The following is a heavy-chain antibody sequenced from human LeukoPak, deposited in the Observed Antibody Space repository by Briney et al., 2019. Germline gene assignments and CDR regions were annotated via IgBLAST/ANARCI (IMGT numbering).Heavy chain of an antibody. Sequence: GESLKISCKGSGYSFTSYWIGWVRQMPGKGLEWMGIIYPGDSDTRYSPSFQGQVTISADKSISTAYLQWSSLKASGTAMYYCARLGHCSSTSCYPYYYYMDVWGKGTTVTVSS. D-gene: IGHD2-2*01. CDR1: GYSFTSYW. CDR3: ARLGHCSSTSCYPYYYYMDV. J-gene: IGHJ6*03. CDR2: IYPGDSDT. V-gene: IGHV5-51*01.